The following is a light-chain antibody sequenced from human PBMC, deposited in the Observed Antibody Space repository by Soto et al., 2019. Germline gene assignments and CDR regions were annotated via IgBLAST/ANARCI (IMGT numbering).Light chain of an antibody. Sequence: EIVMTQSPATLSLSPGERATLSCRASQSVSSNYLAWYLQKPGQAPRLLIYGASSRATGIPDRFSGSGSGTDFTLTISRLEPEDFAVYYCQQYASTPITFGQGTRLEIK. V-gene: IGKV3-20*01. CDR2: GAS. J-gene: IGKJ5*01. CDR3: QQYASTPIT. CDR1: QSVSSNY.